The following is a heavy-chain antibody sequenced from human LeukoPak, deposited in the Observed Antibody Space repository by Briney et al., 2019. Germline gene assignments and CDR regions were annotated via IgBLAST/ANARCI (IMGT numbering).Heavy chain of an antibody. Sequence: PSETVSLTCAVYGWSFSGYYWSWIRQPPGKGLEWIGEINHSGSTNYNPSLKSRVTISVDTSKNQFSLKLSSVTAADTAVYYCARLGGGTPDYYYYYYMDVWGKGTTVTISS. V-gene: IGHV4-34*01. CDR2: INHSGST. J-gene: IGHJ6*03. CDR1: GWSFSGYY. CDR3: ARLGGGTPDYYYYYYMDV. D-gene: IGHD2-15*01.